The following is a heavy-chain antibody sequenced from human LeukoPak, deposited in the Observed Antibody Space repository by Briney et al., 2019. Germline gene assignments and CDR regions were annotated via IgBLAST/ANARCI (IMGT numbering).Heavy chain of an antibody. J-gene: IGHJ6*02. CDR3: AKDLGIVVVPAAKTYYYYGMDV. CDR1: GFTFSTYA. V-gene: IGHV3-23*01. Sequence: PGGSLRLSCPASGFTFSTYAMSWVRQAPRKGLEWVSAISGSGGSTYYADSVKGRFTISRDNSKNTLYLQMNSLRAEDTAVHYCAKDLGIVVVPAAKTYYYYGMDVWGQGTTVTVSS. D-gene: IGHD2-2*01. CDR2: ISGSGGST.